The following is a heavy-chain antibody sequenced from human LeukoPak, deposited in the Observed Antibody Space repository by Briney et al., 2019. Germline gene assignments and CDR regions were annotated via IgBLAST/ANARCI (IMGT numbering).Heavy chain of an antibody. CDR1: GGSISSSSYY. D-gene: IGHD1-20*01. V-gene: IGHV4-39*01. J-gene: IGHJ4*02. CDR3: ASPIDNWSNFDY. Sequence: SETLSLTCTVSGGSISSSSYYWGWIRQPPGKGLEWIGSIYYSGSTYYNPSLKSRLTISVDTSKNLFSLKLSSVTAADTAVYYCASPIDNWSNFDYWGQGILVTVSS. CDR2: IYYSGST.